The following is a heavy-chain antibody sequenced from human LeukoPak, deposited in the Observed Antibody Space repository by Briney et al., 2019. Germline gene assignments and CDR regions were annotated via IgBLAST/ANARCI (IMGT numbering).Heavy chain of an antibody. CDR2: IYYTGIT. CDR1: GGSISSSRHY. D-gene: IGHD5-12*01. Sequence: SETLSLTCTVSGGSISSSRHYWGWIRQSPEKGLELIAHIYYTGITYFNPSLKSRVTMSVDTSENQFSLKLSSVTAADTAVYYCARGGDTGYDQLDYWGQGTLVAVSS. CDR3: ARGGDTGYDQLDY. J-gene: IGHJ4*02. V-gene: IGHV4-39*07.